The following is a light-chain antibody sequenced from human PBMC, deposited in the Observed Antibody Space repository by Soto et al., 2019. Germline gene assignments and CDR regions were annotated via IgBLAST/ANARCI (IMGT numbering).Light chain of an antibody. CDR1: QNIGNR. V-gene: IGKV3-15*01. CDR2: TES. CDR3: QQYFNCPPWT. Sequence: ERVMTQSPATLSVSPGESATLSCRTSQNIGNRLAWYQHKPGQAPRLLLYTESSRATDVPARFSGRGSGTEFTLYISGLEPEDFAYYYCQQYFNCPPWTFGQGTKVEI. J-gene: IGKJ1*01.